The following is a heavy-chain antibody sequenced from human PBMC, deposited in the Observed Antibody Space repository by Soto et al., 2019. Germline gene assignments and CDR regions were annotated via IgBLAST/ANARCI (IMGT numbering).Heavy chain of an antibody. CDR3: ARAMGGQWLAYYMDV. J-gene: IGHJ6*03. D-gene: IGHD6-19*01. CDR1: GFTFSSYA. CDR2: ISYDGSNK. Sequence: GGSLRLACAAPGFTFSSYAMHWVRQAPGKGLEWVAVISYDGSNKYYADSVKGRFTISRDNSKNTLYLQMNSLRAEDMAVYYCARAMGGQWLAYYMDVWGKGTTVTVSS. V-gene: IGHV3-30-3*01.